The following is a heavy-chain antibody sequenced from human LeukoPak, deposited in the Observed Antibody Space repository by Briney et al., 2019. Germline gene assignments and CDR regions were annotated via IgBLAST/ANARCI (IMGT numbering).Heavy chain of an antibody. V-gene: IGHV3-30-3*01. J-gene: IGHJ4*02. CDR1: GFTFSNYA. CDR2: ISYDGSNK. Sequence: PGGSLRLSCAASGFTFSNYAMHWVRQAPGKGLEWVAVISYDGSNKYYADSVKGRFTISRDNSKNTLYLQMNSLRAEDTAVYYCALTYYFDRRGYSCFDNWGQGALVTVSS. CDR3: ALTYYFDRRGYSCFDN. D-gene: IGHD3-22*01.